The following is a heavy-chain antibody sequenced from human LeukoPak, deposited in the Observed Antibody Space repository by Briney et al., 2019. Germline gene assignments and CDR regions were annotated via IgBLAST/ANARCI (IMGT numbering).Heavy chain of an antibody. D-gene: IGHD3-22*01. V-gene: IGHV3-23*01. CDR3: AKVEKIGVVITTPLDS. CDR2: IGGSGGGT. CDR1: GFTFSSYE. Sequence: PGGSLRLSCAASGFTFSSYEMNWVRQAPGKGLEWVSAIGGSGGGTYYADSVKGRFTISRDNSKNTLYLQMNSLRAEDTAVYYCAKVEKIGVVITTPLDSWGQGTLVTVSS. J-gene: IGHJ4*02.